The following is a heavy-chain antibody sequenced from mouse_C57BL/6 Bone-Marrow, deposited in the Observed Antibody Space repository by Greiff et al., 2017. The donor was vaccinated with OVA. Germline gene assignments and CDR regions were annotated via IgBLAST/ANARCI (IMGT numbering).Heavy chain of an antibody. J-gene: IGHJ1*03. CDR2: ISSGGSYT. D-gene: IGHD1-1*01. CDR3: ARRGTTVVGYWYFDV. CDR1: GFTFSSYG. V-gene: IGHV5-6*02. Sequence: EVMLVESGGDLVKPGGSLKLSCAASGFTFSSYGMSWVRQTPDKRLEWVATISSGGSYTYYPDSVKGRFTISRDNAKNTLYLQMSSLKSEDTAMYYCARRGTTVVGYWYFDVWGTGTTVTVSS.